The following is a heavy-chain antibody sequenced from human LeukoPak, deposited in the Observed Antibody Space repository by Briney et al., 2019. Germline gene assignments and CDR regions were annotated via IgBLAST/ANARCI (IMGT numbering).Heavy chain of an antibody. CDR1: GFTFSSYA. D-gene: IGHD4-23*01. CDR2: ISGSGGST. CDR3: AKTTRNGGNSNYFDY. J-gene: IGHJ4*02. Sequence: GGSLRLSCAASGFTFSSYAMSWVRQAPGKGLEWASAISGSGGSTYYADSVKGRFTISRDNSKNTLYLQMNSLRAEDTAVYYCAKTTRNGGNSNYFDYWGQGTLVTVSS. V-gene: IGHV3-23*01.